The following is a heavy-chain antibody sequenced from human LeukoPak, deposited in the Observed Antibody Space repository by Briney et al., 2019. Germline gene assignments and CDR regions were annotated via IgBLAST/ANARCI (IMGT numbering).Heavy chain of an antibody. V-gene: IGHV4-59*01. Sequence: SETLSLTCTVSGDSISSYYWSWIRQPPGKGLEWIGNIFYSGSTNYNPSLKSRVTISVDTSKNEFSLKLSSVTAADTAVYYCVAGWYVWYFDLWGRGTLVTVSS. J-gene: IGHJ2*01. D-gene: IGHD6-19*01. CDR2: IFYSGST. CDR3: VAGWYVWYFDL. CDR1: GDSISSYY.